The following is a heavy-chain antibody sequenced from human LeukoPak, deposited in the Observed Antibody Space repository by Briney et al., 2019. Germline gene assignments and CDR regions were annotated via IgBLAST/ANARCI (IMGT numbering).Heavy chain of an antibody. D-gene: IGHD1-26*01. CDR3: AKDRSGSYSDAFDI. V-gene: IGHV3-23*01. CDR2: TSGTGGSA. Sequence: GGSLRLSCAASGFTFSSYAMSWVRQAPGKGLEWVSATSGTGGSAYYADSVKGRFTISRDNSKNTLYLQMNSLRAEDTAVYYCAKDRSGSYSDAFDIWGQGTMVTVSS. CDR1: GFTFSSYA. J-gene: IGHJ3*02.